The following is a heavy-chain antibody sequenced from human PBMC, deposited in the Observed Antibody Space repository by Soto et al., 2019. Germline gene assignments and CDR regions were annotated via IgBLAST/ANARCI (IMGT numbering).Heavy chain of an antibody. CDR2: IKSKTDGGTT. D-gene: IGHD2-15*01. CDR3: TTDRRGSALGIDY. V-gene: IGHV3-15*07. Sequence: GGSLRLSCAASGFTFSNAWMNWVRQAPGKGLEWVGRIKSKTDGGTTDYAAPVKGRFTISRDDSKNTLYLQMNSLKTEDTAVYYCTTDRRGSALGIDYWGQGTLVNVSS. J-gene: IGHJ4*02. CDR1: GFTFSNAW.